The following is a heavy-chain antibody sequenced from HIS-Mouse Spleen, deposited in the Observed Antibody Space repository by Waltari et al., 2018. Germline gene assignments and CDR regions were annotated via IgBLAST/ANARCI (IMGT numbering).Heavy chain of an antibody. CDR1: GGPISSSRYY. J-gene: IGHJ2*01. D-gene: IGHD6-13*01. Sequence: QLQLQESGPGLVKPSETLSLTCTVSGGPISSSRYYWVWIRPPPGKGLEWIGSIYYSGSTYYNPSLKSRVTISVDTSKNQFSLKLSSVTAADTAVYYCAREIPYSSSWYDWYFDLWGRGTLVTVSS. V-gene: IGHV4-39*07. CDR2: IYYSGST. CDR3: AREIPYSSSWYDWYFDL.